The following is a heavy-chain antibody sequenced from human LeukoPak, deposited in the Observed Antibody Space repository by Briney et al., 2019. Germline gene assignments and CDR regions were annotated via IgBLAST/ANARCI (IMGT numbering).Heavy chain of an antibody. J-gene: IGHJ4*02. Sequence: ASVKVSCKASGGTFSSYAINWVRQATGQGLEWMGWMNPNSGNTGYAQKFQGRVTITRNTSISTAYMELSSLRSEDTAVYYCARVPVIAAAADYWGQGTLVTVSS. CDR3: ARVPVIAAAADY. CDR1: GGTFSSYA. V-gene: IGHV1-8*03. D-gene: IGHD6-13*01. CDR2: MNPNSGNT.